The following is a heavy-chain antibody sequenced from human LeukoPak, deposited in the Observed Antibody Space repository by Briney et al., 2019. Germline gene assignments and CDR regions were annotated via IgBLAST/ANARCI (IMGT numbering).Heavy chain of an antibody. Sequence: GASVKVSCKASGYTFTGYYMHWVRQAPGQGLEWMGWMNPNSGNTGYAQKFQGRVTMTRNTSISTAYMELSSLRSEDTAVYYCARYYDSSGYYNTHFDYWGQGTLVTVSS. D-gene: IGHD3-22*01. V-gene: IGHV1-8*02. CDR2: MNPNSGNT. CDR1: GYTFTGYY. J-gene: IGHJ4*02. CDR3: ARYYDSSGYYNTHFDY.